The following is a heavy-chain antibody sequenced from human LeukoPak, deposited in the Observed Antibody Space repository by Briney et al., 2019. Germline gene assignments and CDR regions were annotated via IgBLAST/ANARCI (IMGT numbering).Heavy chain of an antibody. Sequence: TGGSLRLSCAASGLTLSNAWMTWVRQAPGKGLEWVARIESKSDGGIKDYAAPVKGTFTISRDDSENTVYLQMNSLKIEDTAVYYCATGRSGYFDSWGQGTLVLVSS. V-gene: IGHV3-15*04. CDR1: GLTLSNAW. CDR3: ATGRSGYFDS. CDR2: IESKSDGGIK. J-gene: IGHJ4*02.